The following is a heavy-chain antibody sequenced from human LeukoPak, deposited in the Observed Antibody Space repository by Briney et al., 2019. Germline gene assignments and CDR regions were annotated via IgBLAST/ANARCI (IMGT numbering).Heavy chain of an antibody. CDR2: IYYSGST. Sequence: PSETLSLICTVSGGSISSYYWSWIRQPPGKGLERIGYIYYSGSTNNNPSLKSRVTISVDTSKNQFSLKLSSVTAAATAVYYCARDDGSYGAAFDYWGQGTLVTVSS. V-gene: IGHV4-59*01. J-gene: IGHJ4*02. CDR1: GGSISSYY. D-gene: IGHD1-26*01. CDR3: ARDDGSYGAAFDY.